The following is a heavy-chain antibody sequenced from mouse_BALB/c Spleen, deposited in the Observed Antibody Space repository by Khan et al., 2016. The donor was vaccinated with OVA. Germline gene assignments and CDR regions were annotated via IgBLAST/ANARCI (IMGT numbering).Heavy chain of an antibody. CDR2: INPSNGRP. J-gene: IGHJ3*01. CDR3: ARLYYSWFAN. D-gene: IGHD2-1*01. Sequence: QMQLEEPGAELVKPGASVKLSCKASGYTFTNYWMHWVKQRPGQALEWIGEINPSNGRPNNNEKFKSKAPLTVDKSSSTAYMQLSRLPSEDSAVYYCARLYYSWFANWGRGTLVTISA. V-gene: IGHV1S81*02. CDR1: GYTFTNYW.